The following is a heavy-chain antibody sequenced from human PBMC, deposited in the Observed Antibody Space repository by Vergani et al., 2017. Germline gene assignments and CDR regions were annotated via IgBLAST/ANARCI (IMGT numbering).Heavy chain of an antibody. CDR2: IIPTCGTA. J-gene: IGHJ6*02. V-gene: IGHV1-69*15. CDR1: GGTFSSYA. CDR3: ARDRGYCSGGSCYSGYYYYYGMDV. D-gene: IGHD2-15*01. Sequence: QVQLVQSGAEVKKPGSSVKVSCKASGGTFSSYAISWVRQAPGQGLEWMGRIIPTCGTANSAQKFQGRVTITADESTSTAYRELSSLSSEDTAVYYCARDRGYCSGGSCYSGYYYYYGMDVWGQGTTVTVSS.